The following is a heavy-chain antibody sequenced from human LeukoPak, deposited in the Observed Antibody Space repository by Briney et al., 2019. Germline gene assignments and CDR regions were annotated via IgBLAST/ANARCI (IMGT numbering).Heavy chain of an antibody. J-gene: IGHJ4*02. CDR1: GYSISSGYY. Sequence: SETLSLTCTVSGYSISSGYYWGWIRQPPGKGLERIGSIYHSGSTYYNPSLKSRVTISVDTSKNQFSLKLSSVTAADTAVYYCARFSPRAMGNYLDFWGQGTLVTVSS. CDR2: IYHSGST. V-gene: IGHV4-38-2*02. D-gene: IGHD7-27*01. CDR3: ARFSPRAMGNYLDF.